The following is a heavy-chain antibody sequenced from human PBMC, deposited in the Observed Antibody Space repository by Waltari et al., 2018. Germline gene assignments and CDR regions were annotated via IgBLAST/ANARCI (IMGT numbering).Heavy chain of an antibody. CDR3: ARDQWFAFDI. CDR1: GFTLSSNW. D-gene: IGHD3-22*01. CDR2: IMTDGSEE. V-gene: IGHV3-7*01. Sequence: EVQLVESGGGLVQPGGSLRLSCAASGFTLSSNWMSWVRPAPGKGLGWVANIMTDGSEEYYVDSVRGRFTISRDNAKNSLFLQMNSLRPEDTAVYYCARDQWFAFDIWGQGTMVTVSS. J-gene: IGHJ3*02.